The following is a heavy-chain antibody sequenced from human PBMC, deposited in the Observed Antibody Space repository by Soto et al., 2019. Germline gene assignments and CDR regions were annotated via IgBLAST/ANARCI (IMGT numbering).Heavy chain of an antibody. CDR2: IWYDGSNK. CDR1: GFTFSSYG. V-gene: IGHV3-33*01. J-gene: IGHJ4*02. Sequence: QVQLVESGGGVVQPGRSLRLSCAASGFTFSSYGMHWVRQAPGKGLEWVAVIWYDGSNKYYADSVKGRFTISRDNSKNTLYLRMKSLRAEDTDVYYCARDWAYYYESSVSSPDYWGQGTLVTVSS. D-gene: IGHD3-22*01. CDR3: ARDWAYYYESSVSSPDY.